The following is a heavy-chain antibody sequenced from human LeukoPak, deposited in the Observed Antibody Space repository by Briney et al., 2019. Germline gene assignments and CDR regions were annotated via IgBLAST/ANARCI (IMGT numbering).Heavy chain of an antibody. V-gene: IGHV3-30*02. CDR1: GFTFSNYG. CDR3: ARDTGAYYDSGGHDY. CDR2: IRFDGSNK. D-gene: IGHD3-22*01. J-gene: IGHJ4*02. Sequence: GGSLRLSCAASGFTFSNYGMHWVRQAPGKGLDWVTFIRFDGSNKYYADSVKGRFAISRDNSKNTLYLQMNSLRAEDTAVYYCARDTGAYYDSGGHDYWGQGTLVTVSS.